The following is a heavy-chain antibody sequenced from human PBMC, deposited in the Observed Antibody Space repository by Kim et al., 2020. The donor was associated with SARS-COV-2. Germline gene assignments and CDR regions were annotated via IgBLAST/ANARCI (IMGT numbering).Heavy chain of an antibody. Sequence: ASVKVSCKASGYTFTSYAFSWVRQAPGQGLEWMGCISPYNGNTNYAQNFQGRVTMTTDTSTSTAYMELTTLRSDDTAVYYCARVIASAFPAAMGVSIDYWGQGTLVTVSS. D-gene: IGHD2-2*01. J-gene: IGHJ4*02. CDR1: GYTFTSYA. V-gene: IGHV1-18*01. CDR3: ARVIASAFPAAMGVSIDY. CDR2: ISPYNGNT.